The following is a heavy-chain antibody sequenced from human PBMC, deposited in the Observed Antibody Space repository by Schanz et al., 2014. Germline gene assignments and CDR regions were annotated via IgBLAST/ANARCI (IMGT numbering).Heavy chain of an antibody. D-gene: IGHD3-10*01. J-gene: IGHJ4*02. CDR2: IIPILGIA. CDR1: GGTFNSYT. V-gene: IGHV1-69*02. CDR3: ARGRGFYDY. Sequence: QVQLVQSGAEVKKPGSSMKVSCKASGGTFNSYTINWVRQAPGQGLEWMGRIIPILGIANYAQKFQGRVTITADRSTSTAYMELSSLRSDDTAVHYCARGRGFYDYWGQGTLVTVSS.